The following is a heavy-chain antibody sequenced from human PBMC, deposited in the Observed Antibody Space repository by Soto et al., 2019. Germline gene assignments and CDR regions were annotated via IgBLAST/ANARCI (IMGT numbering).Heavy chain of an antibody. V-gene: IGHV3-33*01. D-gene: IGHD6-13*01. J-gene: IGHJ4*02. CDR1: GFTFSSYG. Sequence: QVQLVESGGGVVQPGRSLRLSCAASGFTFSSYGMHWVRQAPGKGLEWVAVIWYDGSNKYYADSVKGRFTISRDNSKNTLYLQMNSLRAEDTAVYYCARDLPQHSYSSSWYETPRYFDYWGQGTLVTVSS. CDR3: ARDLPQHSYSSSWYETPRYFDY. CDR2: IWYDGSNK.